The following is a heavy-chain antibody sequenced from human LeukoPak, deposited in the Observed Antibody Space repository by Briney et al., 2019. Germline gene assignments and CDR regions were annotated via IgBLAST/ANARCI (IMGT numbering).Heavy chain of an antibody. CDR2: ISGSGGST. CDR3: ARGGGYCGGNCYGIDY. V-gene: IGHV3-23*01. CDR1: GSTFSSYA. D-gene: IGHD2-21*01. Sequence: PGGSLRLSCAASGSTFSSYAMSWVRQAPGKGLEWVSAISGSGGSTYYADSVKGRFTISRDNSKNTLYLQMNSLRVEDTAVYYCARGGGYCGGNCYGIDYWGQGTLVTVSS. J-gene: IGHJ4*02.